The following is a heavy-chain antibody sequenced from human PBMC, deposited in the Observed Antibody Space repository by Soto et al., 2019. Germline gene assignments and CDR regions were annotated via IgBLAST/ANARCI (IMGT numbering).Heavy chain of an antibody. Sequence: SEPLSLTCAVFGESFSGYYWSWIRKPPGKGLEWIGEINHSGSTNYNPSLKSRVTISVDTSKNQFSLKLSSVNAADTAVYYCAGCSSTSCPVEFDPWGQGTLVTVSS. CDR3: AGCSSTSCPVEFDP. CDR1: GESFSGYY. CDR2: INHSGST. D-gene: IGHD2-2*01. V-gene: IGHV4-34*01. J-gene: IGHJ5*02.